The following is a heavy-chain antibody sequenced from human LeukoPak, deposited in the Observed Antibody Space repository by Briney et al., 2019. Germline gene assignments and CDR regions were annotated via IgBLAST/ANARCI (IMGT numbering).Heavy chain of an antibody. D-gene: IGHD3-22*01. CDR1: GGSFSGYY. J-gene: IGHJ4*02. CDR3: ARGKGYYYDSSGYLGFDY. V-gene: IGHV4-34*01. Sequence: SETLSLTCAVYGGSFSGYYWSWIRQPPGKGLEWIGEINHSGSTNYNPSLKSRVTISVDTSKNQFSLKLSSVTAADTAVYYCARGKGYYYDSSGYLGFDYWGQGTLVTVSS. CDR2: INHSGST.